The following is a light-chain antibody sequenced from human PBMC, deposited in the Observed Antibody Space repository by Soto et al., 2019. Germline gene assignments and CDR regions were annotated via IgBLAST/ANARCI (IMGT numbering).Light chain of an antibody. Sequence: QSALAQPASVSGSPGQSITISCTGTSSDVGSHKLVSWYQQYPGKAPKLIIFEASKRPSGVSNRFSGSKSGSTASLTISGLQAGDEADYYCCSNAGGSTYVFGTGTKVTVL. CDR1: SSDVGSHKL. CDR3: CSNAGGSTYV. CDR2: EAS. V-gene: IGLV2-23*01. J-gene: IGLJ1*01.